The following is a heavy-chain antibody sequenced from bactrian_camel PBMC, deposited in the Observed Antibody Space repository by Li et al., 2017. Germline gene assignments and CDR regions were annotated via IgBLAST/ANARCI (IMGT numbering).Heavy chain of an antibody. CDR1: GSTFSSEC. CDR2: IDSDGIT. CDR3: AADPRRCDGGRWYERGRFRDGALYRY. Sequence: HVQLVESGGASAQPGGSLSLSCAVSGSTFSSECMGWFRENAKKEREGLATIDSDGITRYADTVKGRFAITKDNAKNTLYLQMNSLKPEDTAMYYCAADPRRCDGGRWYERGRFRDGALYRYWGQGTQVTVS. V-gene: IGHV3S53*01. J-gene: IGHJ4*01. D-gene: IGHD6*01.